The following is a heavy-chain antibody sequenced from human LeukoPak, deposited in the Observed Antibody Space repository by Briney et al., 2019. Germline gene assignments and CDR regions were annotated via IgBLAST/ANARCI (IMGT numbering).Heavy chain of an antibody. CDR2: IKQDGSEK. CDR3: ARVGVPAAMDDDWYFDL. Sequence: GGSLRLSCAASGFTFSSYWMSWVRQAPGKGLEWVANIKQDGSEKYYVDSVKGRFTISRDNAKNSLYLQMNSLRAEDTAVYYCARVGVPAAMDDDWYFDLWGRGTLVTVSS. D-gene: IGHD2-2*01. J-gene: IGHJ2*01. CDR1: GFTFSSYW. V-gene: IGHV3-7*01.